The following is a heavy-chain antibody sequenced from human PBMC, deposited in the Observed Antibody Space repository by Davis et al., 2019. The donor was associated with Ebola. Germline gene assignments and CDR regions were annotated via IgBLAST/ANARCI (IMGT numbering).Heavy chain of an antibody. CDR3: ARVATTVTTGWFDP. D-gene: IGHD4-17*01. J-gene: IGHJ5*02. Sequence: MPSETLSLTCAVYGGSFSGYYWSWIRQPPGKGLEWIGEINHSGSTNYNPSLKSRVTISVDTSKNQFSLKLSSVTAADTAVYYCARVATTVTTGWFDPWGQGTLVIVSS. V-gene: IGHV4-34*01. CDR2: INHSGST. CDR1: GGSFSGYY.